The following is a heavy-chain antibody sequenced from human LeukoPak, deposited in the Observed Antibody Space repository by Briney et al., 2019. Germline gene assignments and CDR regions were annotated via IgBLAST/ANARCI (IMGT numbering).Heavy chain of an antibody. CDR3: AKTRPLDSSSWSHGDY. J-gene: IGHJ4*02. CDR1: GFTFSDYY. CDR2: ISTSETK. V-gene: IGHV3-11*01. D-gene: IGHD6-13*01. Sequence: GGSLRLSCVASGFTFSDYYMSWIRQAPGKGLESVAYISTSETKYYADSVKGRFTVSRDNVKSSLYLQMNSLRAEDTAVYYCAKTRPLDSSSWSHGDYWGQGTLVTVSS.